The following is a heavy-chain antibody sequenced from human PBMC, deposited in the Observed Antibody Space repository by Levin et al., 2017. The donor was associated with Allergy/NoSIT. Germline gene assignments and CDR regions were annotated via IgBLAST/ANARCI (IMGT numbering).Heavy chain of an antibody. CDR3: ARGGYTYGPLGY. CDR1: GGSISSSY. D-gene: IGHD5-18*01. Sequence: GSLRLSCTVSGGSISSSYWNWIRQPPGKGLEWIGYVSYSGSTNYNPSLKSRVTISVDTSKNQFSLKLGSVTAADTAVYYCARGGYTYGPLGYWGQGTLVTVSS. CDR2: VSYSGST. V-gene: IGHV4-59*08. J-gene: IGHJ4*02.